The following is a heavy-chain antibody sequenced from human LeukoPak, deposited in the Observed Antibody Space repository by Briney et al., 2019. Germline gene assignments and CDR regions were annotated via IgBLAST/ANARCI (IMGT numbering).Heavy chain of an antibody. V-gene: IGHV4-34*01. CDR1: GGSFSGYY. CDR3: ARVQGLAPFDY. CDR2: INHSGST. J-gene: IGHJ4*02. D-gene: IGHD6-19*01. Sequence: SETLSLTCAVYGGSFSGYYWSWIRQPPGKGLEWIGEINHSGSTNYNPSLKSRVTISVDTSKNQFSLKLSSVTAADTAVYYCARVQGLAPFDYWGQGTLVTVSS.